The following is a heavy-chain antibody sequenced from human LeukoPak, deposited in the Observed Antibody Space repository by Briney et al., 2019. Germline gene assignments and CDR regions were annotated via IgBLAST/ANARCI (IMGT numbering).Heavy chain of an antibody. Sequence: GGSLRLSCAASGSTFSSYWMSWVRQAPGKGLEWVANIKQDGSEKYYVDSVKGRFTISRDNAKNSLYLQMNSLRAEDTAVYYCARDLKYYYGSGRAYYGMDVWGQGTTVTVSS. D-gene: IGHD3-10*01. V-gene: IGHV3-7*01. CDR1: GSTFSSYW. CDR3: ARDLKYYYGSGRAYYGMDV. CDR2: IKQDGSEK. J-gene: IGHJ6*02.